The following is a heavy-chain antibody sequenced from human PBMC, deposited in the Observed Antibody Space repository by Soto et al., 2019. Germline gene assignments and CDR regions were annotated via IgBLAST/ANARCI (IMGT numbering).Heavy chain of an antibody. Sequence: SETLSLTCTGSGGSISSYYWSWIRQPPGKGLEWIGYIYYSGSTNYNPSLKSRVTISVDTSKNQFSLKLSSVTAADTAVYYCARDLYDFWSGYWDYWGQGTLVTVSS. CDR3: ARDLYDFWSGYWDY. D-gene: IGHD3-3*01. CDR1: GGSISSYY. CDR2: IYYSGST. V-gene: IGHV4-59*01. J-gene: IGHJ4*02.